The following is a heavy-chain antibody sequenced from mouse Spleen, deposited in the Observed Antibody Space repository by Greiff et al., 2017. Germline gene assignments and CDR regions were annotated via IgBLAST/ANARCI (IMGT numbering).Heavy chain of an antibody. D-gene: IGHD4-1*01. CDR1: GYSFTGYY. CDR2: INPSTGGT. Sequence: VQLQQSGPELVKPGASVKISCKASGYSFTGYYMNWVKQSPEKSLEWIGEINPSTGGTTYNQKFKAKATLTVDKSSSTAYMQLKSLTSEDSAVYYCARPPANWDLDYWGQGTTLTVSS. CDR3: ARPPANWDLDY. V-gene: IGHV1-42*01. J-gene: IGHJ2*01.